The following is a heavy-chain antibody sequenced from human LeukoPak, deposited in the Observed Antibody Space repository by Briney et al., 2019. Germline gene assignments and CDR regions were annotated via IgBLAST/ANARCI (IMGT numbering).Heavy chain of an antibody. CDR1: GYTFTDYY. D-gene: IGHD3-22*01. CDR2: VDPEDGET. J-gene: IGHJ4*02. V-gene: IGHV1-69-2*01. CDR3: ATVEYYDSSGYS. Sequence: ASVKVSCKASGYTFTDYYMHWVQQAPGQGLEWMGRVDPEDGETIYAEKFQGRVTITADTSTDTAYMELSSLRSEDTAVYYCATVEYYDSSGYSWGQGTLVTVSS.